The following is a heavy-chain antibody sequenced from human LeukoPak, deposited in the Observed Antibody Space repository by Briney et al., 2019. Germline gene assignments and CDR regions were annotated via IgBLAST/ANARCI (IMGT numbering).Heavy chain of an antibody. CDR1: GYTFTSYG. CDR3: ARDAWYSGYEAELVLGWFDP. Sequence: ASVKVSCKASGYTFTSYGISWVRQAPGQGLEWMGWISAYNGNTNYAQKLQGRVTMTTDTSTSTAYVELRSLRSDDTAVYYCARDAWYSGYEAELVLGWFDPWGQGTLVTVSS. J-gene: IGHJ5*02. D-gene: IGHD5-12*01. CDR2: ISAYNGNT. V-gene: IGHV1-18*04.